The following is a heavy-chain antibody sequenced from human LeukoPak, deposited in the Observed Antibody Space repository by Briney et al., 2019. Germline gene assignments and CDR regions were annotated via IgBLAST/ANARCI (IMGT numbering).Heavy chain of an antibody. CDR1: GFTFSSYW. CDR3: ARGRWDTRPGPLDSFDL. D-gene: IGHD5-18*01. CDR2: IKQDGSEK. J-gene: IGHJ3*01. V-gene: IGHV3-7*01. Sequence: GGSLRLSCAASGFTFSSYWMSWVRQAPGKGLEWVANIKQDGSEKYYVDSVKGQFTISREDAKNSLYLQMNSLRAGDTAVYYCARGRWDTRPGPLDSFDLWGQGTMVTVSS.